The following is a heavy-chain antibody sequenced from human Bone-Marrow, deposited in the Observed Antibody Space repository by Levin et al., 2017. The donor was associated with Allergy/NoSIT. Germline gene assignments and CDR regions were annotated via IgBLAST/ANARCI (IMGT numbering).Heavy chain of an antibody. CDR3: ASGTLRVASSGYYGGPGGAFDI. Sequence: SETLSLTCAVYGGSFSGYYWSWIRQPPGKGLEWIGEINHSGSTNYNPSLKSRVTISVDTSKNQFSLKLSSVTAADTAVYYCASGTLRVASSGYYGGPGGAFDIWGQGTMVTVSS. CDR1: GGSFSGYY. J-gene: IGHJ3*02. V-gene: IGHV4-34*01. D-gene: IGHD3-22*01. CDR2: INHSGST.